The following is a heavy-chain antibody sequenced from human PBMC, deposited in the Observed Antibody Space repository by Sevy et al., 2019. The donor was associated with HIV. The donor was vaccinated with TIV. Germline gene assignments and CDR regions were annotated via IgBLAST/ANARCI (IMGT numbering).Heavy chain of an antibody. D-gene: IGHD3-22*01. V-gene: IGHV3-48*02. CDR2: ISSSSGTI. CDR1: GFTLSSYS. CDR3: ARDYYDSSGYSMNFDY. J-gene: IGHJ4*02. Sequence: GGSLRLSCAASGFTLSSYSMNWVRQAPGKGLEWVSYISSSSGTIYYADSVKGRFTISRDNAKNSLYLQMSSLRDEDTAVYYCARDYYDSSGYSMNFDYWGQGTLVTVSS.